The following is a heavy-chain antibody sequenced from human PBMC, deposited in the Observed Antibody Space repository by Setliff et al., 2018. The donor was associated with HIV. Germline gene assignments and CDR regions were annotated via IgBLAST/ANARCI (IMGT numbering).Heavy chain of an antibody. D-gene: IGHD1-26*01. Sequence: PSETLSLTCTVSGGSIGSYYWSWIRQPPGKGLEWIGYIYTSGSANYNPSLKSRVTISVDTSKNQFSLKLNSVTAADTAVYYCARHPRWDWFDPWGQGTLVTVSS. J-gene: IGHJ5*02. CDR2: IYTSGSA. V-gene: IGHV4-4*09. CDR3: ARHPRWDWFDP. CDR1: GGSIGSYY.